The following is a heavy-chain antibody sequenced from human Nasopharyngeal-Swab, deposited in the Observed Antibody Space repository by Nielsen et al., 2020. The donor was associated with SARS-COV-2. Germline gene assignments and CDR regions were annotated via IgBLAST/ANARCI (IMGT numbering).Heavy chain of an antibody. Sequence: GESLKISCVASGFSFSSYSMHWVRQAPGRGLEWVAVMSNDGTNEYYVDSVKGRFSISRDNSKDTVYLQMASLKPEDTAVYYFSRDRESIFWSGYSFDYWGQGILVTVSS. J-gene: IGHJ4*02. V-gene: IGHV3-30-3*01. CDR1: GFSFSSYS. CDR3: SRDRESIFWSGYSFDY. CDR2: MSNDGTNE. D-gene: IGHD3/OR15-3a*01.